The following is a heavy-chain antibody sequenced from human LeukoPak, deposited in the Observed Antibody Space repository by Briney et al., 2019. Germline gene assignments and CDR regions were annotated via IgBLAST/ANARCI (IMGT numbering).Heavy chain of an antibody. CDR2: FDPEDGET. CDR3: ATGNSSGWYDLGNYFDY. Sequence: ASVKVSCKVSGYTLTELSMRWVRQAPGKGLEWMGGFDPEDGETIYAQKFQGRVTMTEDTSTDTAYMELSSLRSEDTAVYYCATGNSSGWYDLGNYFDYWGQGTLVTVSS. CDR1: GYTLTELS. J-gene: IGHJ4*02. D-gene: IGHD6-19*01. V-gene: IGHV1-24*01.